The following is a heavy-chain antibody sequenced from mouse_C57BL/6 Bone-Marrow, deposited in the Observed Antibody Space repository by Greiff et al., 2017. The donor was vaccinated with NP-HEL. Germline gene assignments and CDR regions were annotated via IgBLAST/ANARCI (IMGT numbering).Heavy chain of an antibody. CDR3: ARDDGSSYLYYFDY. CDR1: GFTFSSYA. J-gene: IGHJ2*01. V-gene: IGHV5-4*01. Sequence: EVKLVESGGGLVKPGGSLKLSCAASGFTFSSYAMSWVRQTPEKRLEWVATISDGGSYTYYPDNVKGRFTISRDNAKNNLYLQMSHLKSEDTAMYYGARDDGSSYLYYFDYWGQGTTLTVSS. CDR2: ISDGGSYT. D-gene: IGHD1-1*01.